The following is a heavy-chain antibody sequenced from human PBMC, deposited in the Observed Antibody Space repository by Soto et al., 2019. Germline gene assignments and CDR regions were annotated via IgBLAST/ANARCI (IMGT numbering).Heavy chain of an antibody. V-gene: IGHV3-23*01. CDR1: GFTVSSHA. J-gene: IGHJ3*02. CDR3: APHVSCSGGSCQYDAFAI. CDR2: VTADGGT. Sequence: EVQVLESGGGLVQPGGSLRLSCEGSGFTVSSHAMTWIRQAPGKGPEWVSTVTADGGTYYADSVKGRFDMSRDTSENTLYLHMHSRGAEDTAAYYCAPHVSCSGGSCQYDAFAIRGQGTMVTVSS. D-gene: IGHD2-15*01.